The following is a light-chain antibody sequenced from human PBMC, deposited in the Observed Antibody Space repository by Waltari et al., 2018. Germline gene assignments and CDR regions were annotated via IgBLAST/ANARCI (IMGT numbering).Light chain of an antibody. CDR1: SSRGASFYF. Sequence: QSPLTPPATVSGSPGESITISCTATSSRGASFYFVHWYHHHPGKAPKLIIYEGSKRPSGISNRFSGFRAGNMASLTISGLQAEDEADYYCCSYATYSPVLLGGGTKLTVL. CDR2: EGS. CDR3: CSYATYSPVL. J-gene: IGLJ2*01. V-gene: IGLV2-23*01.